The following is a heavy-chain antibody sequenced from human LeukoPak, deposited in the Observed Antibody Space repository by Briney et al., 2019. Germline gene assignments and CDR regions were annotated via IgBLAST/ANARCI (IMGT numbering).Heavy chain of an antibody. D-gene: IGHD5-18*01. CDR2: IYHSGST. CDR3: ARDKYSYGTYYYYGMDV. CDR1: GGSISSGGYS. Sequence: PSETLSLTCAVSGGSISSGGYSWSWIRQPPGKGLEWIGYIYHSGSTYYNPSLKSRVTISVDRSKNQFSLKLSSVTAADTAVYYCARDKYSYGTYYYYGMDVWGQGTTVTVSS. J-gene: IGHJ6*02. V-gene: IGHV4-30-2*01.